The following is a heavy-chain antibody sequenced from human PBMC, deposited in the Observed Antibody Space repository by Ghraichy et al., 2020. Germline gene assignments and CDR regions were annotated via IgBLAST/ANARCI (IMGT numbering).Heavy chain of an antibody. D-gene: IGHD1-26*01. J-gene: IGHJ6*02. Sequence: GGSLRLSCAASGFTFSSFSMNWVRQAPGKGLEWVSSISSRSSYIYYADSVKGRFTISRDNAKNSLYLQMNSLRAEDTAVYYCARDGYFFDTTVSYNGMDVWGQGTTVTVSS. CDR2: ISSRSSYI. CDR3: ARDGYFFDTTVSYNGMDV. CDR1: GFTFSSFS. V-gene: IGHV3-21*01.